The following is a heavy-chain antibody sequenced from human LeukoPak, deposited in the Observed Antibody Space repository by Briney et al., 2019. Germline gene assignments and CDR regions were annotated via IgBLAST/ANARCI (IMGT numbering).Heavy chain of an antibody. V-gene: IGHV3-9*01. CDR1: GFTFDDYA. CDR3: ARGTSGSPHDAFDI. D-gene: IGHD1-26*01. Sequence: GGSLRLSCAASGFTFDDYAMHWVRQAPGKGLEWVSGISWNSGCIGYADSVKGRFTISRDNAKNSLYLQMNSLRAEDTAVYYCARGTSGSPHDAFDIWGQGTMVTVSS. J-gene: IGHJ3*02. CDR2: ISWNSGCI.